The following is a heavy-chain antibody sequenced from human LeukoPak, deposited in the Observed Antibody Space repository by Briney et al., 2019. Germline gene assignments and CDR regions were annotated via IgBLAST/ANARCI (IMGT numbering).Heavy chain of an antibody. CDR1: GGSISSSNW. J-gene: IGHJ4*02. V-gene: IGHV4-4*02. D-gene: IGHD6-13*01. Sequence: PSETLSLTCAVSGGSISSSNWWNWVRQPPGKGLEWIGEIYHSGSTNYNPSLKSRVTISVDKSKNQFSLKLSSVIAADTAVYYCSRGPAAAGRVGGGEFDYWGQGTLVTVSS. CDR3: SRGPAAAGRVGGGEFDY. CDR2: IYHSGST.